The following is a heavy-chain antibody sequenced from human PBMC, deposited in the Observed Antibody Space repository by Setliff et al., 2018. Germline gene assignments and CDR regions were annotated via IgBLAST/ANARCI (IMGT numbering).Heavy chain of an antibody. Sequence: GASVKVSCKASGGSFSTYAISWARQAPGQGLEWMGVIIPIFGTTNNAQKFQGRVTITADESTSTAYMELSSLRSEDTAVYYCARDLYSSGWYGIDYYYYYGMDVWGQGTTVTVSS. D-gene: IGHD6-19*01. CDR2: IIPIFGTT. V-gene: IGHV1-69*13. J-gene: IGHJ6*02. CDR3: ARDLYSSGWYGIDYYYYYGMDV. CDR1: GGSFSTYA.